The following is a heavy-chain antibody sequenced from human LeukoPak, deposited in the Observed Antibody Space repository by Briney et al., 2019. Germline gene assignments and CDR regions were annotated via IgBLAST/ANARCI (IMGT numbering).Heavy chain of an antibody. CDR1: GFTFSSYS. CDR3: VGAYCGGDCYSFSV. V-gene: IGHV3-21*01. J-gene: IGHJ4*02. CDR2: ISSSSSYI. Sequence: GGSLRLSCAASGFTFSSYSMNWVRQAPGKGLEWVSSISSSSSYIYYADSVKGRFTISRDNAKNSLYLQMNSLRAEDTAVYYCVGAYCGGDCYSFSVWGQGTLVTVSS. D-gene: IGHD2-21*02.